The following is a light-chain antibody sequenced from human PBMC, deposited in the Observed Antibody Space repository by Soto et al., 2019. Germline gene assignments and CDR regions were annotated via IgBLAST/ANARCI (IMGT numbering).Light chain of an antibody. CDR1: QSISSR. CDR2: DAS. V-gene: IGKV1-5*01. J-gene: IGKJ1*01. Sequence: DIQMTQSPSSLSASVGDRVTITCRASQSISSRLAWYQHKPGKAPKLLIYDASSLEGGVPSRFSGSGSGTEFTLTISSLQPDDSATYYCQQHDSNPRTFGQGTKVDIK. CDR3: QQHDSNPRT.